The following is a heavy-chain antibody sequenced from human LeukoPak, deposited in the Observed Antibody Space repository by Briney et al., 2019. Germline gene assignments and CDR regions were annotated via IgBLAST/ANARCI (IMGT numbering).Heavy chain of an antibody. Sequence: SKTLSLTCTVSGGSISRYYWSWIRQPPGKGLEWIGYIYYSGTTNYNPSLKSRVTISLDTSKNQFSLKLSSVTAADTAVYYCARDRSSGYYDSYYYGMDVWGQGTTVTVSS. CDR3: ARDRSSGYYDSYYYGMDV. D-gene: IGHD3-22*01. V-gene: IGHV4-59*01. J-gene: IGHJ6*02. CDR2: IYYSGTT. CDR1: GGSISRYY.